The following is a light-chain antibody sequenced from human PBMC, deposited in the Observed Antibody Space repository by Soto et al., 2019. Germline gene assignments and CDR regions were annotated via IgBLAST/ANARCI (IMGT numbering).Light chain of an antibody. V-gene: IGLV2-14*01. Sequence: QLVLTQPASVSGSPGQSITISCTGTSSDVGGYNSVSWYQHHPGKVPKLMIYEVSYRPSGVSNRFSGSKSGSTATLTISGLQAEDEADYYCSSYTSSSTYVFGTGTKVTVL. CDR3: SSYTSSSTYV. CDR1: SSDVGGYNS. J-gene: IGLJ1*01. CDR2: EVS.